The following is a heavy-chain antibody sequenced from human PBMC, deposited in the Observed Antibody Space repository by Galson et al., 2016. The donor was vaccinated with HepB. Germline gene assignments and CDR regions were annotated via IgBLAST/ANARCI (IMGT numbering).Heavy chain of an antibody. CDR1: GFTFSSYG. J-gene: IGHJ4*02. D-gene: IGHD6-19*01. CDR2: ISIDGTKT. Sequence: SLRLSCAASGFTFSSYGMHWVRQAPGKGLEWVAVISIDGTKTYYADSVKGRFTISRDSSRNTLSLHLNSLRVEDTAVYSCAKWGRGWYHFDIWGQGTLVSVSS. CDR3: AKWGRGWYHFDI. V-gene: IGHV3-30*04.